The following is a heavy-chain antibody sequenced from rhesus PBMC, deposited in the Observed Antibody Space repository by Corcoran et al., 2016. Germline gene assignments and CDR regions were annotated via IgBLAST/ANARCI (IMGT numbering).Heavy chain of an antibody. Sequence: VQLQESGPGVVKPSEALSLTCAVSGGSISDTYRWALLRQPPGTGLECIGYIYGYTTDSNYNPSLESRVTIAKDTSTNHFSLKLSSVTPADTAVYYCARGAGGPAAGSPAIYWGLGVLVTVPS. CDR2: IYGYTTDS. D-gene: IGHD6-31*01. J-gene: IGHJ4*01. CDR3: ARGAGGPAAGSPAIY. CDR1: GGSISDTYR. V-gene: IGHV4S10*01.